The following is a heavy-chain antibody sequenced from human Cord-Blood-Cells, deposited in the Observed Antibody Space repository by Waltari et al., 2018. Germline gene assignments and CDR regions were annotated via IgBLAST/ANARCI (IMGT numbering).Heavy chain of an antibody. CDR3: ARRAPFYSSGWYWFDP. CDR1: GGSFRGSY. V-gene: IGHV4-34*01. Sequence: QVQLQQWGAGLLKPSETLSLTCAVYGGSFRGSYWSWIRQPPGKGLEWIGEINHSGSTNYNPSLKSRVTISVDTSKNQFSLKLSSVTAADTAVYYCARRAPFYSSGWYWFDPWGQGTLVTVSS. D-gene: IGHD6-19*01. J-gene: IGHJ5*02. CDR2: INHSGST.